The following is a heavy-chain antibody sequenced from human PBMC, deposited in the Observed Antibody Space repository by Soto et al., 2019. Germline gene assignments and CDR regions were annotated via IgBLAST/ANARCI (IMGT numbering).Heavy chain of an antibody. CDR1: GFSFSYYG. V-gene: IGHV3-30*18. D-gene: IGHD6-13*01. J-gene: IGHJ6*02. Sequence: PGGSLRLSCAASGFSFSYYGIHWVRQAPGKGLEWVAFISNDGGKKYYADSVMGRFTISRDNSMNTLFVQMNGLRAEDTAVYYCAKEGSFSSWFYGGGGAESYYGMDVWGQGTTVTVSS. CDR3: AKEGSFSSWFYGGGGAESYYGMDV. CDR2: ISNDGGKK.